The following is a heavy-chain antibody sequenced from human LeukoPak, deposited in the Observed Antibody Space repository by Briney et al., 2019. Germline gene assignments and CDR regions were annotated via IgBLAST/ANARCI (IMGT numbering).Heavy chain of an antibody. Sequence: SETLSLTCTVSGGSISSSSYYWGCIRQPPGKGLEWIGSIYYSGTTYYNLSLKSRVTISVDTSKNQFSLKLSSVTAADTAVYYCASSFSYYYYGMDVWGQGTTVTVSS. J-gene: IGHJ6*02. V-gene: IGHV4-39*01. CDR2: IYYSGTT. CDR1: GGSISSSSYY. D-gene: IGHD2-2*01. CDR3: ASSFSYYYYGMDV.